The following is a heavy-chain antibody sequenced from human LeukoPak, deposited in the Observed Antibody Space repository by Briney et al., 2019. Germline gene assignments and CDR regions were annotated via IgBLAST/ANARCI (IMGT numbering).Heavy chain of an antibody. CDR3: VRGYFGPAQWFDP. D-gene: IGHD3/OR15-3a*01. V-gene: IGHV3-9*01. CDR2: ISWNSGST. J-gene: IGHJ5*02. Sequence: GGSLRLSCAASGFTFDDYAMHWVPQVPGKGLEWVSGISWNSGSTGYAGSVKGRFTMSRDNTKNSLYLQMNSLTPDDTALSYCVRGYFGPAQWFDPWGQGTLVTVSS. CDR1: GFTFDDYA.